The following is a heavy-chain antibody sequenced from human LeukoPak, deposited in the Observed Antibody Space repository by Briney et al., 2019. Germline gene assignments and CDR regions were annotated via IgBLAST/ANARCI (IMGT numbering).Heavy chain of an antibody. Sequence: SETLSLTCTVSGGSISSGGYYWSWIRQPPGKGLEWIGYIYHSGSTYYNPSLKSRVTISVDRSKNQFSLKLSSVTAADTAVYYCARDRGSSSGENGYYFDYWGQGTLVTVSP. J-gene: IGHJ4*02. CDR3: ARDRGSSSGENGYYFDY. D-gene: IGHD6-13*01. CDR2: IYHSGST. V-gene: IGHV4-30-2*01. CDR1: GGSISSGGYY.